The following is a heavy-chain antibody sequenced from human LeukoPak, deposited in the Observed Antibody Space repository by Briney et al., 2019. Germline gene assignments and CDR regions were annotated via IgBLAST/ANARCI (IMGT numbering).Heavy chain of an antibody. J-gene: IGHJ4*02. CDR2: IIPILGIA. CDR3: ASSIAAAGGDADY. CDR1: GGTFSSYA. D-gene: IGHD6-13*01. Sequence: SVKVSCKASGGTFSSYAISWVRQAPGQGLEWMGRIIPILGIANYAQKFQGRVTITADKSTSTAYMELSSLRSEDTAVYYCASSIAAAGGDADYWGQGTLVTVSS. V-gene: IGHV1-69*04.